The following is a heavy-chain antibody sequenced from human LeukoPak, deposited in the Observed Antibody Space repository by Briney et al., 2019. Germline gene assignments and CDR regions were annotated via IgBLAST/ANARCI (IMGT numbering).Heavy chain of an antibody. D-gene: IGHD5-18*01. J-gene: IGHJ6*02. V-gene: IGHV1-8*01. CDR2: MNPNSGNT. Sequence: GASVKVSCKASGYTFTSYDINWVRQATGQGLEWMGWMNPNSGNTGYAQKFQGRVTMTRNTSISTAYMGLSSLRSEDTAVYYCARAWGSYGSYGMDVWGQGTTVTVSS. CDR3: ARAWGSYGSYGMDV. CDR1: GYTFTSYD.